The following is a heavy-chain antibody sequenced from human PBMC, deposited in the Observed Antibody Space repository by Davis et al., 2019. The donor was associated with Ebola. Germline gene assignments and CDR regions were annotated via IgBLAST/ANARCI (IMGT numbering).Heavy chain of an antibody. CDR1: GYTFTGYY. CDR2: INPNSGGT. Sequence: ASVKVSCKASGYTFTGYYMHWVRQAPGQGLEWMGWINPNSGGTNYAQKFQGRVTMTRDTSISTAYMELSRLRSDDTAVYYSAREIKQWLVLAFDIWGQGTMVTVSS. V-gene: IGHV1-2*02. J-gene: IGHJ3*02. CDR3: AREIKQWLVLAFDI. D-gene: IGHD6-19*01.